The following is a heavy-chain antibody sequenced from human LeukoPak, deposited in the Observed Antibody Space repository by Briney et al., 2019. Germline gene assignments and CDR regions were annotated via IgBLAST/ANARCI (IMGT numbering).Heavy chain of an antibody. CDR1: GYSISSGYY. CDR2: ISHTVSA. Sequence: PSETLSLTCAVSGYSISSGYYWGWIRQPPGKGLEWIGSISHTVSASSNPSLKSRVTISLDTSKNQFSLKLTSVTATDTAVYYCARDLGHGGDSDYWGQGTLVTVSS. V-gene: IGHV4-38-2*02. CDR3: ARDLGHGGDSDY. D-gene: IGHD4-23*01. J-gene: IGHJ4*02.